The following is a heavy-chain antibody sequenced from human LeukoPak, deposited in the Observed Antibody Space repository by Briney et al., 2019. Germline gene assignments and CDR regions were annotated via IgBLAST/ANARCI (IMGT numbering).Heavy chain of an antibody. CDR1: GYTFTGYY. V-gene: IGHV1-2*02. CDR3: ARVLRYFDWLFDY. J-gene: IGHJ4*02. D-gene: IGHD3-9*01. CDR2: INPNSGGT. Sequence: ASVKVSCKASGYTFTGYYMHWVRQAPGQGLEWMGWINPNSGGTNYAQKFQGRVTMTRDTSISTAYMELSRLRSDDTAVYYCARVLRYFDWLFDYWGQGTLVTVSS.